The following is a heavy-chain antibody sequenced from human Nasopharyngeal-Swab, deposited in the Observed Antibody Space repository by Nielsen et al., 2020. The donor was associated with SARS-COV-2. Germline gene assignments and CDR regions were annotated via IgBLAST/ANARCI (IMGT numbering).Heavy chain of an antibody. CDR2: IWYDGSNK. CDR1: GFTFSSNG. J-gene: IGHJ6*03. Sequence: GESLKISCAASGFTFSSNGMHWVRQSPGKGLEWVAVIWYDGSNKYYADSVKGRFTISRDNSKNTLYLQMNSLRAEDTAVYYCARLTTVVTFGRYYYYMDVWGKGTTVTVSS. V-gene: IGHV3-33*01. CDR3: ARLTTVVTFGRYYYYMDV. D-gene: IGHD4-23*01.